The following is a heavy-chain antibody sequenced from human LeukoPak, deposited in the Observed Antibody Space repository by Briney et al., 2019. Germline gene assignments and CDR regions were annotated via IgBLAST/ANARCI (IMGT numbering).Heavy chain of an antibody. CDR3: ARLGYCSSTSCYSRPFDY. CDR1: GYTFTGYY. CDR2: INPNSGGT. V-gene: IGHV1-2*06. Sequence: ASVKVSCKASGYTFTGYYMHWVRQAPRQGLEWMGRINPNSGGTNYAQKFQGRVTMTRDTSISTAYMELSRLRSDDTAVYYCARLGYCSSTSCYSRPFDYWGQGTLVTVSS. D-gene: IGHD2-2*01. J-gene: IGHJ4*02.